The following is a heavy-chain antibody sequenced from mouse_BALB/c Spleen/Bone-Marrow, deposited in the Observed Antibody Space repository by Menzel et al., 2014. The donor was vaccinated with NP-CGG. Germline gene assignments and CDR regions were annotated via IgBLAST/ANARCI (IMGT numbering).Heavy chain of an antibody. J-gene: IGHJ2*01. V-gene: IGHV5-17*02. CDR3: TRGGNLDHLDH. CDR2: ISSGSSTI. CDR1: GFTFSSFG. Sequence: EVMLVESGGGLVQPGGSRKLSCAASGFTFSSFGMHWVRQAPEKGLEWVAYISSGSSTIFYADTVKGRFTVSRDNPQNPPFPQIDRLRVWDTANDFLTRGGNLDHLDHWGPSTPPPVPP.